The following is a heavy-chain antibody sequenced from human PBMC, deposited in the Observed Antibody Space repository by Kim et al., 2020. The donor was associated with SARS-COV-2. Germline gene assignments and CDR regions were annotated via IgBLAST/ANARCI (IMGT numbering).Heavy chain of an antibody. CDR3: AGRMGFYEQLAYFDC. J-gene: IGHJ4*02. V-gene: IGHV4-39*01. Sequence: PSLKSRVPLAVDTSKNQFSRMLSSVTAADTAVYYCAGRMGFYEQLAYFDCWGQGTLVTVSS. D-gene: IGHD6-13*01.